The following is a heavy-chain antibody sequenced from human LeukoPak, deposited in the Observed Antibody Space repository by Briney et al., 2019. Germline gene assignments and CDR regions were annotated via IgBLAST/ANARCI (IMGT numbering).Heavy chain of an antibody. V-gene: IGHV4-30-4*08. Sequence: PSQTLSLTCTVSGGSISSGDYNSSWIRQPPGKGLEWIGYIYYSGSTYYNPSLKSRVTISVDTSKNQFSLKLSSVTAADTAVYYCARAKGHYYDSSGLQGFDPWGQGTLVTVSS. D-gene: IGHD3-22*01. CDR1: GGSISSGDYN. CDR2: IYYSGST. J-gene: IGHJ5*02. CDR3: ARAKGHYYDSSGLQGFDP.